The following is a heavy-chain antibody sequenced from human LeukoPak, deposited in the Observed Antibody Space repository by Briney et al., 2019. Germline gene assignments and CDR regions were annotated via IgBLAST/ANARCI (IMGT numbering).Heavy chain of an antibody. CDR1: GGSFSGYY. J-gene: IGHJ5*02. CDR2: INHSGST. D-gene: IGHD2-2*01. CDR3: ARAGLNRYCSSTSCTPRWFDP. V-gene: IGHV4-34*01. Sequence: SETLSLTCAVYGGSFSGYYWSWIRQPPGKGLEWIGEINHSGSTNYNPSLKSRVTISVDTSKNQFSLKLSSVTAADTAVYYCARAGLNRYCSSTSCTPRWFDPWGQGTLVTVSS.